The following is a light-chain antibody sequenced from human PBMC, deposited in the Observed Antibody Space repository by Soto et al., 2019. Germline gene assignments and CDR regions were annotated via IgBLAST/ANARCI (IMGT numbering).Light chain of an antibody. CDR1: SSDVGGYNY. Sequence: QSVLTQPPSASGSPGQSVTISCTGTSSDVGGYNYVSWYQQYPGRAPKLMIYEVNKRPSGVPDLFSGSKSGNTASLTVSGLQAEDEADYYCSSYAASNNFYFVFGGGTQLTVL. J-gene: IGLJ3*02. V-gene: IGLV2-8*01. CDR3: SSYAASNNFYFV. CDR2: EVN.